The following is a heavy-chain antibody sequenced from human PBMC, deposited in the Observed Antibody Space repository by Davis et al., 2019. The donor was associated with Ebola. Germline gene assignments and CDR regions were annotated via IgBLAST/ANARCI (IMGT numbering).Heavy chain of an antibody. CDR2: IYPGDSDT. CDR3: ARPIAARPFDAFDI. J-gene: IGHJ3*02. Sequence: GGSLRLSCKGSGYSFTSYWIGWVRQMPGKGLEWMGIIYPGDSDTRYSPSFQGQVTISADKSISTAYLQWSSLKASDTAMYYCARPIAARPFDAFDIWGQGTMVTVSS. CDR1: GYSFTSYW. D-gene: IGHD6-6*01. V-gene: IGHV5-51*01.